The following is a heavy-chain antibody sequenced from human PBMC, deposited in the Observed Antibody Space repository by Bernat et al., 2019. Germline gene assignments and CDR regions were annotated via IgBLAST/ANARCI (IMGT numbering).Heavy chain of an antibody. V-gene: IGHV3-20*01. CDR2: INWNGAST. J-gene: IGHJ3*02. CDR1: GFTFDDYG. CDR3: ARGLSSSLYDACDI. D-gene: IGHD6-13*01. Sequence: EVQLVESGGGVVRPGGSLRLSCAASGFTFDDYGMSWVRQAPGKGLEWVSGINWNGASTGYADSVKGRFTISRDNAKNSLYLQMNSLRADDTALYHWARGLSSSLYDACDIWGQGTMVTVSS.